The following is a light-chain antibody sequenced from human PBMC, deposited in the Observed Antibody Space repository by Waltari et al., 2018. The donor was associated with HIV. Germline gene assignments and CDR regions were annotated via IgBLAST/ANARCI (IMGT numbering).Light chain of an antibody. CDR2: DVS. CDR1: SSDVGNYNY. V-gene: IGLV2-11*01. CDR3: CSYAGSYTLGV. Sequence: QSALTQPRSVSGSPGQPVTISCTGTSSDVGNYNYVSWYQQHPGKAPKFMIYDVSKRPSGVPDRFSGSKSGNTASLTISGLQAEDEADYYCCSYAGSYTLGVFGGGTKVTVL. J-gene: IGLJ2*01.